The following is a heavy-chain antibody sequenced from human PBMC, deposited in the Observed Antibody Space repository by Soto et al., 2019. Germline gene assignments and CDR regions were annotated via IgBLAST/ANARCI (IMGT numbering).Heavy chain of an antibody. CDR2: ISGSGGST. Sequence: PGGSLRLSCAASGFTFSSYAMSWVRQAPGKGLEWVSAISGSGGSTYYADSVKGRFTISRDNSKNTLYLQMNSLRAEDTAVYYCWVLVVAATRGAFDLRGQGTTVTVSS. CDR1: GFTFSSYA. CDR3: WVLVVAATRGAFDL. J-gene: IGHJ6*02. V-gene: IGHV3-23*01. D-gene: IGHD2-15*01.